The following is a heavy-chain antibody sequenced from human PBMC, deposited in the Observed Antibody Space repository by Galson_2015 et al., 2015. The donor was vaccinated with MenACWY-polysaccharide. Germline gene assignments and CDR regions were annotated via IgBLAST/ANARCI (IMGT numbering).Heavy chain of an antibody. V-gene: IGHV4-34*11. CDR2: INYSGST. Sequence: ETLSLTCAVYGGSFSGYYCSWIRHPPGQGLEWVGYINYSGSTNHNPSLKSRVTMSVDTSKNQLSLNLTSATDADTAVYYCARAIAVAGQRRDFDLWGRGTLSLSPQ. J-gene: IGHJ2*01. D-gene: IGHD6-19*01. CDR3: ARAIAVAGQRRDFDL. CDR1: GGSFSGYY.